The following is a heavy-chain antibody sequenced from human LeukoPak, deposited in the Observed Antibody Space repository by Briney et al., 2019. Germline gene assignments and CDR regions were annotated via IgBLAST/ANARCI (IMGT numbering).Heavy chain of an antibody. CDR3: AKDQYSASSPSSFDY. D-gene: IGHD1-26*01. J-gene: IGHJ4*02. CDR1: GGSFSGYY. CDR2: ISGSGGST. Sequence: VTLSLTCAVYGGSFSGYYWSWIRRPPGKGLEWVSSISGSGGSTYYADSVKGRYTISRDNSKNTLYLQMNSLRAEDTAVYYCAKDQYSASSPSSFDYWGQGALVTVSS. V-gene: IGHV3-23*01.